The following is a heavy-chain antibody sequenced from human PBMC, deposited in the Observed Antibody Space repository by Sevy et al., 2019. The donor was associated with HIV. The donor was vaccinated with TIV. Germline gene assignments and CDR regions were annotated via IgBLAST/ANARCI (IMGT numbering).Heavy chain of an antibody. CDR2: IKQDGTEK. J-gene: IGHJ4*02. D-gene: IGHD3-22*01. CDR3: AKGFVGFSSGYYS. V-gene: IGHV3-7*03. Sequence: GGSLRLSCVVSGFSFSNYWMSWVRQAPGKGLEWVANIKQDGTEKNYVDSVKGRFTTSRDNAKNSLYLQMNSLRAEDTAVYYCAKGFVGFSSGYYSWGQGTLVTVSS. CDR1: GFSFSNYW.